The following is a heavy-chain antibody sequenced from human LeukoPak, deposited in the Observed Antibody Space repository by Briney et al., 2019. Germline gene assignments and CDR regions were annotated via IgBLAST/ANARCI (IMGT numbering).Heavy chain of an antibody. V-gene: IGHV3-21*01. Sequence: GGSLRLSCAASGFTFSSYSMNWVRRAPGKGLEWVSSISSSSSYIYYADSVKGRFTISRDNAKNSLYLQMNSLRAEDTAVYYCARDLRYYDYVWGSYRPEPDYWGQGTLVTVSS. CDR1: GFTFSSYS. CDR3: ARDLRYYDYVWGSYRPEPDY. D-gene: IGHD3-16*02. CDR2: ISSSSSYI. J-gene: IGHJ4*02.